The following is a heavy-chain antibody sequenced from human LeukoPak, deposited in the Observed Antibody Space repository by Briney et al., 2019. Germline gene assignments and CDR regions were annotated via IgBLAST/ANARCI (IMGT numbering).Heavy chain of an antibody. D-gene: IGHD1-26*01. CDR2: ISYSGST. V-gene: IGHV4-39*01. Sequence: SETLSLTCSVSGVSISSSRSYWAWIRQPPGKGLEWIATISYSGSTYYNPSLKSRVTISVDTSKNQFSLKLSSVTAADTAVYFCARHGASGSYLYYFDYWGQGTLVTVSS. J-gene: IGHJ4*02. CDR1: GVSISSSRSY. CDR3: ARHGASGSYLYYFDY.